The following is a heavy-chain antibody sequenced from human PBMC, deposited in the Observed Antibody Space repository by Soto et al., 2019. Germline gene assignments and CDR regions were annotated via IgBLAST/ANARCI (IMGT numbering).Heavy chain of an antibody. D-gene: IGHD3-22*01. CDR1: GFTFSSVA. CDR3: ARDQLYYNDISGRPLNAFDF. Sequence: PGGSLRLSCAGSGFTFSSVAMTWVRQAPGKGLEWVSSISGSGDSTYYADSVKGRFTISRDNSKNTLYLQMNSLRAEDTAVYYCARDQLYYNDISGRPLNAFDFWGQGTMVTVSS. CDR2: ISGSGDST. V-gene: IGHV3-23*01. J-gene: IGHJ3*01.